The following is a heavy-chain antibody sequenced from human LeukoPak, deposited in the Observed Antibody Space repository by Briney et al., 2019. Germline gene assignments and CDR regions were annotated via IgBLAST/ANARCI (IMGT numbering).Heavy chain of an antibody. CDR1: GGSISSSSYY. CDR3: ARDWDDSSGYDP. D-gene: IGHD3-22*01. J-gene: IGHJ5*02. Sequence: SETLSLTCTVSGGSISSSSYYWGWIRQPPGKGLEWIGSIYYSGSTYYNPSLKSRVTISVDTSKNQFSLKLSSVTAADTAVYYCARDWDDSSGYDPWGQGTLVTVSS. CDR2: IYYSGST. V-gene: IGHV4-39*07.